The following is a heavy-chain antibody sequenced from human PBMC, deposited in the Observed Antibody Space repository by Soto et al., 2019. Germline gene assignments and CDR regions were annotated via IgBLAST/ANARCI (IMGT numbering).Heavy chain of an antibody. V-gene: IGHV3-33*01. D-gene: IGHD3-10*01. J-gene: IGHJ4*02. CDR3: ARDRGDGGYYFDY. CDR2: IWYDGSNK. Sequence: VQLVESGGGVVQPGRSLRLSCAASGFTFSSYGMHWVRQAPGKGLEWVAVIWYDGSNKYYADSVKCRFTIARDNSNNTLYLQMNSLRAEDTAVYYGARDRGDGGYYFDYWGQGDLVAVSS. CDR1: GFTFSSYG.